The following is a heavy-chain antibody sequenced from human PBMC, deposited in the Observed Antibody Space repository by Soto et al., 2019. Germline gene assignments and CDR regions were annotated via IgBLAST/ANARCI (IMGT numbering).Heavy chain of an antibody. CDR1: GGTFSSFA. D-gene: IGHD7-27*01. J-gene: IGHJ4*02. CDR2: MNPNNGNT. V-gene: IGHV1-8*03. Sequence: ASVQISCKASGGTFSSFAINLVLQAPEQGLEWMGGMNPNNGNTTYAPKFQGRATITRDTSKSTAFMELRSMTSEDTAVYYCGRGPRNWGVDSWGQRTLVTVSS. CDR3: GRGPRNWGVDS.